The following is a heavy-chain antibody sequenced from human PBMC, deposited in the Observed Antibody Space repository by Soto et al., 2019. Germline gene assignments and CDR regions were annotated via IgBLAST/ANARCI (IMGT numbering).Heavy chain of an antibody. CDR1: GFTFSSYS. CDR3: AREDGSGSYYNANAFDI. Sequence: GGSLRLSCAASGFTFSSYSMNWVRQAPGKGLEWVSSISSSSSYIYYADSVKGRFTISRDNAKNSLYLQMNSLRAEDTAVYYCAREDGSGSYYNANAFDIWGQGTMVTVSS. CDR2: ISSSSSYI. V-gene: IGHV3-21*01. J-gene: IGHJ3*02. D-gene: IGHD3-10*01.